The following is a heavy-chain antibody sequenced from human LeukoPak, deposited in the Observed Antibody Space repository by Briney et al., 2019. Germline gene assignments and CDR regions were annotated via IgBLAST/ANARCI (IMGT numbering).Heavy chain of an antibody. CDR3: ARVEGKFVEKYYFDY. V-gene: IGHV1-2*02. D-gene: IGHD3-16*01. CDR1: GYTFTSYG. J-gene: IGHJ4*02. Sequence: ASVKVSCKASGYTFTSYGISWVRQAPGQGLEWMGWINPNSGGTNYAQKFQGRVTMTRDTSISTAYMELSRLRSDDTAVYYCARVEGKFVEKYYFDYWGQGTLVTVSS. CDR2: INPNSGGT.